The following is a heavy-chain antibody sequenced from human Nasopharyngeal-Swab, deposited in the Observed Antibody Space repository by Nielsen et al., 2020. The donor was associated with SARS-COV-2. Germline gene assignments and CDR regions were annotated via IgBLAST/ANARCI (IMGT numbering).Heavy chain of an antibody. CDR3: AREGENLLVPAAMVVWDYYYYGMDV. Sequence: ALVNVSCKASGYTFTWYGISWVRQAPGRGLAWMGWISAYNGNTNYAQKLQGRVTMTTDTSTSTAYMELRSLRSDDTAVYYCAREGENLLVPAAMVVWDYYYYGMDVWGQGTTVTVSS. J-gene: IGHJ6*02. D-gene: IGHD2-2*01. CDR2: ISAYNGNT. V-gene: IGHV1-18*01. CDR1: GYTFTWYG.